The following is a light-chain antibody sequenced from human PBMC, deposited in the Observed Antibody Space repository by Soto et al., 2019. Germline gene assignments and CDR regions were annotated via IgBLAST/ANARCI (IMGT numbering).Light chain of an antibody. Sequence: EIVMTQSPATLSVSPGERATLSCRASQSVSSNLAWYQQKPGQAPRLLIHGASTRATGIPARFSGSGSGTEFTLTISILQSEDLAVYYCQQYNNWPPFTFGPGTKVDVK. CDR2: GAS. V-gene: IGKV3-15*01. J-gene: IGKJ3*01. CDR3: QQYNNWPPFT. CDR1: QSVSSN.